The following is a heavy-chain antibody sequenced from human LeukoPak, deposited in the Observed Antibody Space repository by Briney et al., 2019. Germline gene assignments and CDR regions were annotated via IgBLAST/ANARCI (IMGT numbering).Heavy chain of an antibody. CDR3: ARVSTMIVAQGWFDH. V-gene: IGHV1-46*01. J-gene: IGHJ5*02. CDR1: GYTFTGYY. Sequence: ASVKVSCKASGYTFTGYYMHWVRQAPGQGLEWMGIINPSGGSTSYAQKYQGRVTMTRDTSTSTVYMELSSLRSEDTAVYYCARVSTMIVAQGWFDHWGQGTLVTVSS. CDR2: INPSGGST. D-gene: IGHD3-22*01.